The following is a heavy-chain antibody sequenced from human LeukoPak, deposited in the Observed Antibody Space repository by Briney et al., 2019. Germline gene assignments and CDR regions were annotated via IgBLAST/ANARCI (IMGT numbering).Heavy chain of an antibody. J-gene: IGHJ4*02. D-gene: IGHD5-18*01. CDR3: GKAIRRGYGYGIIDS. CDR1: GFSFDDYG. CDR2: INWKTGAT. V-gene: IGHV3-20*04. Sequence: PGGSLRLSCAASGFSFDDYGMSWVRQAPGKGLEWLSGINWKTGATGYSDSVKGRFTISKDNTKNSLYLQMVRLGSEDTALYYCGKAIRRGYGYGIIDSWGQGTLVTVSS.